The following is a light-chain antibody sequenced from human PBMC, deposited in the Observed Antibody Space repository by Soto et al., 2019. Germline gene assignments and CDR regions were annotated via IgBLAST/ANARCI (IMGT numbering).Light chain of an antibody. J-gene: IGKJ1*01. CDR1: QSVSSNY. CDR3: QQYGSSPST. CDR2: GAF. V-gene: IGKV3-20*01. Sequence: EIVLTQSPGTLSLSPGERATFSCRASQSVSSNYLAWYQQKPGQAPRLLIYGAFKRATGIPDRFSGSGSGTDFTLTISRIEPEDFAVYCCQQYGSSPSTFGQGTNVDIK.